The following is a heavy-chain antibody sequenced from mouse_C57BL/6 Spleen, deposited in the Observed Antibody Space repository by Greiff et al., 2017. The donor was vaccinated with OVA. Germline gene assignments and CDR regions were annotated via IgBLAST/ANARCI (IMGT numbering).Heavy chain of an antibody. CDR1: GYTFTSYW. CDR2: IDPSDSET. D-gene: IGHD4-1*01. Sequence: QVHVKQPGAELVRPGSSVKLSCKASGYTFTSYWMHWVKQRPIQGLEWIGNIDPSDSETHYNQKFKDKATLTVDKSSSTAYMQLSSLTSEDSAVYYSARELGQGEDYWGQGTTLTVSS. CDR3: ARELGQGEDY. V-gene: IGHV1-52*01. J-gene: IGHJ2*01.